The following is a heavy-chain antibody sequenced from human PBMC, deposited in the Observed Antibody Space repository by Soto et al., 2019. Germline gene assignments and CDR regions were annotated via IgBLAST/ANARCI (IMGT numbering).Heavy chain of an antibody. CDR3: ARDRVDCSGGNCWRSVEDT. CDR2: IDPSGGGT. V-gene: IGHV1-46*01. Sequence: ASVRVSCKASVYTFTIYYMHWVRQAPGQGLEWMGIIDPSGGGTSYAQKFQGRLTMTRDTSTSTVYMELSSLRSEDTAVYYCARDRVDCSGGNCWRSVEDTWGQGTLVTVSS. D-gene: IGHD2-15*01. CDR1: VYTFTIYY. J-gene: IGHJ5*02.